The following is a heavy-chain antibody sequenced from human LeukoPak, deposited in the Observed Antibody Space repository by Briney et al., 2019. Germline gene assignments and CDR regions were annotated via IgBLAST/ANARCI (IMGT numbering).Heavy chain of an antibody. J-gene: IGHJ4*02. V-gene: IGHV4-30-2*01. Sequence: SQTLSLTCAVSGGSISSGGYSWSWIRQPPGKGLEWIGYIYHSGSTYYNPSLKSRVTISVDRSKNQFSLKLSSVTAADTAVYYRARYNGYYDSSGYIDYWGQGTLVTVSS. CDR2: IYHSGST. CDR3: ARYNGYYDSSGYIDY. CDR1: GGSISSGGYS. D-gene: IGHD3-22*01.